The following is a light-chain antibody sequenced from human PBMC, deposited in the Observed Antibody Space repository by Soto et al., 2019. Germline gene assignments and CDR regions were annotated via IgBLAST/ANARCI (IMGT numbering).Light chain of an antibody. CDR3: QQSYSFPFT. Sequence: DIQMTQSPSSLSASIGDRVTITCRASQTITNYLNWYQQKPGKAPNPLIYGASSLQSGVPSRFSGGGSGTDFTLTINSLEPEDYGTYYCQQSYSFPFTFGPGTKVDV. CDR2: GAS. V-gene: IGKV1-39*01. J-gene: IGKJ3*01. CDR1: QTITNY.